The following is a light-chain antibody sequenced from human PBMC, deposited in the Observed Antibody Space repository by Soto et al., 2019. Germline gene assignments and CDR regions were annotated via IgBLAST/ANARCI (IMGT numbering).Light chain of an antibody. CDR3: QQSSSFPRT. J-gene: IGKJ3*01. CDR1: QSISTY. CDR2: AAS. Sequence: DIQMTQSPSSLSASVGDRVTITCRASQSISTYVNWYQQKPGKAPKILIYAASSLQSGVPSRFSGSGSGTDFTLTISSLQPGDFATYYCQQSSSFPRTFGPGTKVDIK. V-gene: IGKV1-39*01.